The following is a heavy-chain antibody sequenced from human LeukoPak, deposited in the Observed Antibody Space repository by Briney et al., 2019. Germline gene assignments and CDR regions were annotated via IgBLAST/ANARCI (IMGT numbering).Heavy chain of an antibody. CDR2: IIPIFGTA. CDR1: GGTFSSYA. CDR3: ARERIILRFLFDAFDI. Sequence: SVKVSCKASGGTFSSYAISWVRQAPGQGLEWMGGIIPIFGTANYAQKFQGRVTITTDESTSTAYMELSSLRSEDTAVYYCARERIILRFLFDAFDIWGQGTMVTVSS. D-gene: IGHD3-3*01. V-gene: IGHV1-69*05. J-gene: IGHJ3*02.